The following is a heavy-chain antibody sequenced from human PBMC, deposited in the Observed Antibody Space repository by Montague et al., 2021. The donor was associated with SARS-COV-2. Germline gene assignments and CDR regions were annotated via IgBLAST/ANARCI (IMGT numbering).Heavy chain of an antibody. Sequence: CAISGDSVSSNSATWNWIRQSPSRGLEWLGRTYYRSMWKSDYARXVKSRIAINPDTSKNQISLQLSSVTPEDTALYYCVRGIEAAGSYDYWGQGTLVTVSS. CDR1: GDSVSSNSAT. J-gene: IGHJ4*02. CDR2: TYYRSMWKS. V-gene: IGHV6-1*01. D-gene: IGHD6-13*01. CDR3: VRGIEAAGSYDY.